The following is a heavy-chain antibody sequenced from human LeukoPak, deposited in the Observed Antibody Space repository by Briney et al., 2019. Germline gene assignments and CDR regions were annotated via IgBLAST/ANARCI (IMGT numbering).Heavy chain of an antibody. CDR2: IKTDGSEK. D-gene: IGHD3-9*01. J-gene: IGHJ5*02. V-gene: IGHV3-7*03. CDR3: ARDYTGYFP. CDR1: GFTFSSYW. Sequence: GGSLRLSCEASGFTFSSYWMRWVRQAPGKGLEWVANIKTDGSEKYYVDSVKGRFTISRDNAKNSLYLQMNSLRAEDTAVHYCARDYTGYFPWGQGTLVIVSS.